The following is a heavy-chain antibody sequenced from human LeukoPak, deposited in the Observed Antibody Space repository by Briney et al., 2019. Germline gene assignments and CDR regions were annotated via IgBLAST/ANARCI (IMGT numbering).Heavy chain of an antibody. D-gene: IGHD3-9*01. J-gene: IGHJ5*02. V-gene: IGHV3-7*01. CDR2: IKQDGSEK. CDR1: RFTFRRRG. Sequence: GVPRRFSCSARRFTFRRRGKSWVGDAPGKGKEGVANIKQDGSEKYYVDSVKGRFTISRDNAENSLYLQMSSLRAEDTAVYYCARRGNYDILTGSQGHWFDPWGQGTLVTVSS. CDR3: ARRGNYDILTGSQGHWFDP.